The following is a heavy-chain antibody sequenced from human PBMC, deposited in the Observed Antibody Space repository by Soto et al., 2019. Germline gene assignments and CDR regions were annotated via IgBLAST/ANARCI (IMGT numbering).Heavy chain of an antibody. J-gene: IGHJ6*03. Sequence: GGSLRLSCAASGFTFSSYAMSWVRQAPGKGLEWVSAISGSGGSTYYADSMKGRFTISRDNSKNTLYLQMNSLRAEDTAVYYCAKGIEYSGYDFLDYYYMDVWGKGTTVTVSS. D-gene: IGHD5-12*01. CDR3: AKGIEYSGYDFLDYYYMDV. CDR2: ISGSGGST. V-gene: IGHV3-23*01. CDR1: GFTFSSYA.